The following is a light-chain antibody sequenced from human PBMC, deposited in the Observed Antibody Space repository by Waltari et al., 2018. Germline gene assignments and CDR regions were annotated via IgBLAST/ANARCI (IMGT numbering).Light chain of an antibody. CDR3: QQADYFPLT. CDR1: QSITY. CDR2: RVF. V-gene: IGKV1-12*01. J-gene: IGKJ4*01. Sequence: DIQMTQSPSSVSASVGDSVTITCRASQSITYLDWYQQKPGKAPKLLISRVFNLESGVPSRFSASGSGTDFTLTINNLQPEDFAIYSCQQADYFPLTFGGGTKVEIK.